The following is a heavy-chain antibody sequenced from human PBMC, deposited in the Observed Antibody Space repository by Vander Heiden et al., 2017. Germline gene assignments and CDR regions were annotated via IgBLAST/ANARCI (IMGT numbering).Heavy chain of an antibody. V-gene: IGHV4-34*01. CDR1: GGSFSGYY. J-gene: IGHJ4*02. CDR3: ARGFLEAYYYGSGSSIDY. CDR2: SNHSRST. D-gene: IGHD3-10*01. Sequence: QVQPQQWGAGLLKASPTLSLTCAVTGGSFSGYYWSWIRRPPGKGLEWIGESNHSRSTNYNPSLKSRDTISVDTSKSQFSLKLGSVTAADTAVYYCARGFLEAYYYGSGSSIDYWGQGTLVTVSS.